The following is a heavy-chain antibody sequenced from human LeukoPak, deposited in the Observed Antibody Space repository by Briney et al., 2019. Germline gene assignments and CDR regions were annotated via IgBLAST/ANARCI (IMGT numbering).Heavy chain of an antibody. CDR1: GGSISSSSYY. V-gene: IGHV4-39*01. CDR3: ARREAYYYGSGSYRY. D-gene: IGHD3-10*01. CDR2: IYYSGST. J-gene: IGHJ4*02. Sequence: SETLSLTCTVSGGSISSSSYYWGWTRQPPGQGLEWIGSIYYSGSTYYNPSLKSRVTISVDTSKNQFSLKLSSVTAADTAVYYCARREAYYYGSGSYRYWGQGTLVTVSS.